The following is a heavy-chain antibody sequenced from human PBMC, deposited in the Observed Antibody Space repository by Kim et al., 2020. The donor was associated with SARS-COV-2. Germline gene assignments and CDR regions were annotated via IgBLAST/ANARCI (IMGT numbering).Heavy chain of an antibody. D-gene: IGHD6-13*01. J-gene: IGHJ4*02. V-gene: IGHV3-23*01. Sequence: YAASVKGRFTISRDNSKNTLYLQMNSLRAEDTAVYYCAKIIAAAGTSADYWGQGTLVTVSS. CDR3: AKIIAAAGTSADY.